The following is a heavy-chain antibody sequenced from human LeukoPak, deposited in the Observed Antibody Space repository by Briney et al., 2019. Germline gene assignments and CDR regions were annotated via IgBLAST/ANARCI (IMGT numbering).Heavy chain of an antibody. D-gene: IGHD5-12*01. CDR3: ASLRWPRLGWFDP. Sequence: SETLSLTCAVYGGSFSGYYWSWIRQPPGKGLEWIGEINHSGSTNYNPSLKSRVTISVDTSKNQFSLKLSSVTAADTTVYYCASLRWPRLGWFDPWGQGTLVTVSS. CDR1: GGSFSGYY. J-gene: IGHJ5*02. V-gene: IGHV4-34*01. CDR2: INHSGST.